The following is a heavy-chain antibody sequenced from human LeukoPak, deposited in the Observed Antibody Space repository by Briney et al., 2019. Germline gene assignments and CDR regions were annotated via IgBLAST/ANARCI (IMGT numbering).Heavy chain of an antibody. J-gene: IGHJ5*02. CDR2: INPNSGGT. CDR3: ARDGEDTAMLRYWFDP. Sequence: ASVKVSCKASGYTFTGYYMHWVRQAPGQGLEWMGRINPNSGGTNYAQKFQGRVTMTRDTSISTAYMELSRLRSDDTAVYYCARDGEDTAMLRYWFDPWGQGTLVTVSS. V-gene: IGHV1-2*06. CDR1: GYTFTGYY. D-gene: IGHD5-18*01.